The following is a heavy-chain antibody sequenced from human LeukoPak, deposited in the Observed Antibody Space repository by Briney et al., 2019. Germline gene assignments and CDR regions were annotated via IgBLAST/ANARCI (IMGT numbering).Heavy chain of an antibody. J-gene: IGHJ4*02. CDR1: GFTFSTYA. CDR3: ARALYDTSGYYYGDFDY. D-gene: IGHD3-22*01. CDR2: INSDGSST. Sequence: GGSLRLPCAASGFTFSTYAMHWVRQAPGKGLEYVSAINSDGSSTYYANSVKGRFTISRDNSKNTLYLQMGSLRADDMAAYYCARALYDTSGYYYGDFDYWGQGTLVTVSS. V-gene: IGHV3-64*01.